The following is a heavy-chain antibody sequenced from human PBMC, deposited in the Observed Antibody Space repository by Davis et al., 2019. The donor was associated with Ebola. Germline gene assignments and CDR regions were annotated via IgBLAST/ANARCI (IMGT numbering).Heavy chain of an antibody. V-gene: IGHV3-74*01. J-gene: IGHJ6*02. Sequence: GESLKISCAASGFTFSSYWMHWVRQAPRKGLVWVSRINSDGSSTSYADSVKGRFTISRDNAKNTLYLQMNSLRAEDTAVYYCARELRLLEWDGMDVWGQGTTVTVSS. D-gene: IGHD3-3*01. CDR2: INSDGSST. CDR1: GFTFSSYW. CDR3: ARELRLLEWDGMDV.